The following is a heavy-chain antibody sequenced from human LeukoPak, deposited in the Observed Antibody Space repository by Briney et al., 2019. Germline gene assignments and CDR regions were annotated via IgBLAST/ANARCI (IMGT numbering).Heavy chain of an antibody. J-gene: IGHJ4*02. Sequence: ASVKVSCKAPGYTFTSYYIHWVGQAPGQGLEWMGIINPSGGSTSYAEKFQGRVTMTRDTSTSTVYMELSSLRSEDTAVYYCARGSEQWLALDYWGQGTLVTVSS. V-gene: IGHV1-46*01. CDR3: ARGSEQWLALDY. D-gene: IGHD6-19*01. CDR1: GYTFTSYY. CDR2: INPSGGST.